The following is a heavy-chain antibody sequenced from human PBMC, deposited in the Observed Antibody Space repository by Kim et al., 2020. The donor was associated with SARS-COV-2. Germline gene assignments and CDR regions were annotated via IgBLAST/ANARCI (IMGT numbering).Heavy chain of an antibody. Sequence: GGSLRLSCAASGFTFSSYAMHWVRQAPGKGLECVAVISYDGSNKYYADSVKGRFTISRDNSKNTLYLQMNSLRAEDTAVYYCARAPLEPNYGDYLDYWGQGTLVTVSS. CDR2: ISYDGSNK. CDR3: ARAPLEPNYGDYLDY. CDR1: GFTFSSYA. J-gene: IGHJ4*02. V-gene: IGHV3-30-3*01. D-gene: IGHD4-17*01.